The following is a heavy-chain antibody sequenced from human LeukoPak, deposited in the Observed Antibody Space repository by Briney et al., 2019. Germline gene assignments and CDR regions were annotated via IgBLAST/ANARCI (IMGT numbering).Heavy chain of an antibody. CDR2: FNYRRST. V-gene: IGHV4-61*08. CDR1: GPSVSNGEYY. J-gene: IGHJ5*02. Sequence: PETLSLTCTVSGPSVSNGEYYWGWIRKPPGKGLEWIGCFNYRRSTNYNPSLKSRVTISKDTSKNQFSLSLTSVTAADTAIYYCAREPRVTTKVWFDPWGQGTLVTVSS. D-gene: IGHD4-17*01. CDR3: AREPRVTTKVWFDP.